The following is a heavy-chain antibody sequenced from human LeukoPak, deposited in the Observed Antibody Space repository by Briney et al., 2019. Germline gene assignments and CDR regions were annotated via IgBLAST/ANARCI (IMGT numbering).Heavy chain of an antibody. CDR1: GGSIGSSYYY. CDR2: IYYGGST. D-gene: IGHD5-24*01. J-gene: IGHJ4*02. CDR3: ARKRWLQGGFDY. Sequence: SETLSLTCTVSGGSIGSSYYYWGWIRQPPGRGLEWIGSIYYGGSTYYNPSLKSRVTISVDTSKNQFSLKLSSVTAADTAVYYCARKRWLQGGFDYWGQGTLVTVSS. V-gene: IGHV4-39*01.